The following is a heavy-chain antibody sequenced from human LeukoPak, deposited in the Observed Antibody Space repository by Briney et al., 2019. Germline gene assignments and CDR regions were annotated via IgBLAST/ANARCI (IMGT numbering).Heavy chain of an antibody. J-gene: IGHJ6*03. CDR1: GGSISSYY. Sequence: PSETLSLTCTVSGGSISSYYWSWIRQPAGKGLEWIGRIYTSGSTYYNPSLKSRVTISVDTSKNQFSLKLSSVTAADTAVYYCARDRSAPHDYYYYYMDVWGKGTTVTVSS. D-gene: IGHD6-6*01. CDR2: IYTSGST. CDR3: ARDRSAPHDYYYYYMDV. V-gene: IGHV4-4*07.